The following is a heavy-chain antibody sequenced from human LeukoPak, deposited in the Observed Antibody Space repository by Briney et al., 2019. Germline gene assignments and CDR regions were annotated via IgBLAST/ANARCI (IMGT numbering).Heavy chain of an antibody. D-gene: IGHD3-3*01. CDR3: TTRIYDFWSGYYEQDY. V-gene: IGHV3-15*01. CDR2: IKSKTDGGTT. J-gene: IGHJ4*02. CDR1: GFTFGNAW. Sequence: GGSLRLSCAASGFTFGNAWMSWVRQAPGKGLEWVGRIKSKTDGGTTDYAAPVKGRFTISRDDSKSTLYLQMNSLKTEDTAVYYCTTRIYDFWSGYYEQDYWGQGTLVTVSS.